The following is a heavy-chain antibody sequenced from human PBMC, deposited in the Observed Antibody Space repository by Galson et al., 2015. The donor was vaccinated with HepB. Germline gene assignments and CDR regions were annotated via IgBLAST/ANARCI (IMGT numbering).Heavy chain of an antibody. CDR1: GFSFNRYA. J-gene: IGHJ1*01. V-gene: IGHV3-23*01. CDR2: ISGNGDKI. CDR3: ARDWALTPVGNDY. Sequence: SLRLSCAASGFSFNRYAMTWVRQAPGKGLEWVSGISGNGDKIYYADSVKGRFTIARDSSKNTLYLHMGGLRPDDTAVYYCARDWALTPVGNDYWGQGTLVIVSS. D-gene: IGHD3-16*01.